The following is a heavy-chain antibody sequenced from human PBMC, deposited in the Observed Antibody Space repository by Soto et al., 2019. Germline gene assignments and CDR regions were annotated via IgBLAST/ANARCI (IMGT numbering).Heavy chain of an antibody. CDR1: GKTFTKYE. Sequence: QEQLVQSGAEVKKPGASVKVSCKASGKTFTKYETIWVRQATGQGPEWMGWMNPNTGDTVYAQKFQGRVTLTRDTSISTAYMELSSLRYDDTAVYYCARGRGGHCAGGKCNRWLDPWGQGTLVTVSS. CDR2: MNPNTGDT. V-gene: IGHV1-8*01. J-gene: IGHJ5*02. CDR3: ARGRGGHCAGGKCNRWLDP. D-gene: IGHD2-21*01.